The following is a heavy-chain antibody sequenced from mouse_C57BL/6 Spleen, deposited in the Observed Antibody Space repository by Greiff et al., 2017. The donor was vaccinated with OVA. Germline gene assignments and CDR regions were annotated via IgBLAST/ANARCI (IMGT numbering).Heavy chain of an antibody. CDR2: IWSGGST. V-gene: IGHV2-2*01. CDR3: ARKSNSYWYFDV. D-gene: IGHD2-5*01. Sequence: VMLVESGPGLVQPSQSLSITCTVSGFSLTSYGVHWVRQSPGKGLEWLGVIWSGGSTDYNAAFISRLSISKDNSKSQVFFKMNSLQADDTAIYYCARKSNSYWYFDVWGTGTTVTVSS. J-gene: IGHJ1*03. CDR1: GFSLTSYG.